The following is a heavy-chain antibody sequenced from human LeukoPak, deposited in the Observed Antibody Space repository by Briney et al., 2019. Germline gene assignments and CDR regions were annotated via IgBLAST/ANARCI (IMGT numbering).Heavy chain of an antibody. V-gene: IGHV1-69*05. Sequence: GASVKVFCKASGGTFSSYAISWVRQAPGQGLEWMGGIIPIFGTANYAQKFQGRVTITTDESTSTAYMELSSLRSEDTAVYYCARDWGYCSGGSCYSSWGQGTLVTVSS. J-gene: IGHJ4*02. CDR3: ARDWGYCSGGSCYSS. CDR1: GGTFSSYA. CDR2: IIPIFGTA. D-gene: IGHD2-15*01.